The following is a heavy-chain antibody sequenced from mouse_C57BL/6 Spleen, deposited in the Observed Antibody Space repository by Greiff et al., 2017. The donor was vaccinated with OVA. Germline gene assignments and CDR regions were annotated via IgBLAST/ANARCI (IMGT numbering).Heavy chain of an antibody. J-gene: IGHJ4*01. CDR2: ISYDGSN. V-gene: IGHV3-6*01. CDR1: GYSITSGYY. Sequence: DVKLQESGPGLVKPSQSLSLTCSVTGYSITSGYYWNWIRQFPGNKLEWMGYISYDGSNNYNPSLKNRISITRDTSKNQFFLKLNSVTTEDTATYYCARDQSEEYQSDYYAMDYWGQGTSVTVSS. D-gene: IGHD5-1*01. CDR3: ARDQSEEYQSDYYAMDY.